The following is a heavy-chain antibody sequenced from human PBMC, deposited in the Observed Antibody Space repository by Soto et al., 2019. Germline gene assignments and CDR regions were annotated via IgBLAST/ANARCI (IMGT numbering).Heavy chain of an antibody. CDR2: IKQDGSEK. Sequence: GSLRLSCAASGFTFSSYWMSWVRQAPGKGLEWVANIKQDGSEKYYVDSVKGRFTISRDNAKNSLYLQMNSLRAEDTAVNYCARDPYDYVWGSYRHIFDYWGQGTLVTVSS. CDR3: ARDPYDYVWGSYRHIFDY. D-gene: IGHD3-16*02. V-gene: IGHV3-7*05. CDR1: GFTFSSYW. J-gene: IGHJ4*02.